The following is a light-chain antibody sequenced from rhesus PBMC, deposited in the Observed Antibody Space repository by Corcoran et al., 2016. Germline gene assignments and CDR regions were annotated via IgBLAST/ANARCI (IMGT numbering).Light chain of an antibody. CDR2: YAS. J-gene: IGKJ1*01. CDR1: QGISNY. CDR3: QQHYSFPPT. V-gene: IGKV1S14*01. Sequence: DIQMTQSPSSLSASVGDTVTITCRASQGISNYLVWYQQSPGKAQRPLINYASTLEDGFPSRFSGSGSGTDFPLTISSLQPEDFAIYSCQQHYSFPPTFGRGTEVEIK.